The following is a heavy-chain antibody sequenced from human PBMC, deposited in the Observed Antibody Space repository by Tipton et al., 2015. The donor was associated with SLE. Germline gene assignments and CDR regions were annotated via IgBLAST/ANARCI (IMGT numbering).Heavy chain of an antibody. CDR3: ARGLGVVVAVAFDI. J-gene: IGHJ3*02. V-gene: IGHV4-39*07. D-gene: IGHD2-15*01. Sequence: LRLSCTVSGGSISSGDYYWSWIRQPPGKGLEWIGTIYYSGSTYYNPSLKSRVTISVDTSKKQFSLKLSSVTAADTAVYYCARGLGVVVAVAFDIWGQGTMVTVSS. CDR2: IYYSGST. CDR1: GGSISSGDYY.